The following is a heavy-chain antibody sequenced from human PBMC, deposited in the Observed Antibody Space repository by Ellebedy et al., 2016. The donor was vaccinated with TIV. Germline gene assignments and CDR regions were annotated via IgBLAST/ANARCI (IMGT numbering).Heavy chain of an antibody. D-gene: IGHD2-2*01. CDR2: INPSGGST. CDR1: GYTFTSYY. CDR3: ARVADIVVVPAAGRIAAAAPYYFDY. V-gene: IGHV1-46*01. J-gene: IGHJ4*02. Sequence: AASVKVSCKASGYTFTSYYMHWVRQAPGQGLEWMRIINPSGGSTSYAQKFQGRVTMTRDTSTSTVYMELSSLRSEDTAVYYCARVADIVVVPAAGRIAAAAPYYFDYWGQGTLVTVSS.